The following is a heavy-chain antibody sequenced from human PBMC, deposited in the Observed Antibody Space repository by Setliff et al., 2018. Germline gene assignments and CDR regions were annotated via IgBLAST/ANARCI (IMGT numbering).Heavy chain of an antibody. Sequence: SVTLSLTCAVYGGSFSGYYWSWIRQPPGKGLEWIGEINHSGSTNYNPSLKSRVTISVDTSKNQFSLKLSSVTAADTAVYYCARGGYSRGPPVYYFDYWGQGTLVTVSS. CDR1: GGSFSGYY. D-gene: IGHD5-12*01. J-gene: IGHJ4*02. CDR2: INHSGST. V-gene: IGHV4-34*01. CDR3: ARGGYSRGPPVYYFDY.